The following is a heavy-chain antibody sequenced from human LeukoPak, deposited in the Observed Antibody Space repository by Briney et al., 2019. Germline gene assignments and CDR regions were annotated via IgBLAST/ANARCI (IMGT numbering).Heavy chain of an antibody. D-gene: IGHD4-23*01. CDR1: GFIFSPYA. Sequence: GGSLRLSCSASGFIFSPYATHWVRQAPGKGLEYVSSISSNGGSTYYADSVKDRFTISRDNSKNTLYLQMSGLRVEDTAVYYCVKDRWVDHWGQGTLVTISS. CDR3: VKDRWVDH. CDR2: ISSNGGST. V-gene: IGHV3-64D*09. J-gene: IGHJ4*02.